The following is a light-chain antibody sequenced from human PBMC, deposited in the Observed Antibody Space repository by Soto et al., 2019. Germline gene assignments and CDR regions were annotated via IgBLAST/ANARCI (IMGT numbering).Light chain of an antibody. V-gene: IGLV2-23*01. Sequence: QSVLTQPASVSGSPGQSITISCTGTSSDVGSYNLVSWYQQHPGKAPKLMIYEGSKRPSGVSNRFSGSKSGNTASLTISGLQAEDEADDYCCSYAGSSSVFGGGTKVTVL. J-gene: IGLJ2*01. CDR1: SSDVGSYNL. CDR2: EGS. CDR3: CSYAGSSSV.